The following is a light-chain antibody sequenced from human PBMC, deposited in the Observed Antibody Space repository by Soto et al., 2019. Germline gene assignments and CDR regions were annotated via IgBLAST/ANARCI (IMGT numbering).Light chain of an antibody. V-gene: IGKV3-20*01. CDR1: QSFRSSY. CDR2: GAS. CDR3: QQYGSSPLT. J-gene: IGKJ4*01. Sequence: EIVLTQSPGTLSLSPGERATLSCRASQSFRSSYLVWYQQKPGQAPRLLFYGASSRATGIPDRFSGSGSGTDFTLTISRLEPEDIAVYYCQQYGSSPLTFGGGTKVEIK.